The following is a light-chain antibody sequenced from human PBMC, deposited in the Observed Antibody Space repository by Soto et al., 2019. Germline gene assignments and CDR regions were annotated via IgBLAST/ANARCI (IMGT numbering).Light chain of an antibody. CDR2: YDS. CDR3: QVWDSSSDHHVV. CDR1: NIGSKS. Sequence: SSELTQPPSVSVAPGKTARITCGGNNIGSKSVHWYQQKPGQAPVLVIYYDSDRPSGIPERFSGSNSGNTATLTISRVEAGDEADYYCQVWDSSSDHHVVFGGGTKLTV. V-gene: IGLV3-21*04. J-gene: IGLJ2*01.